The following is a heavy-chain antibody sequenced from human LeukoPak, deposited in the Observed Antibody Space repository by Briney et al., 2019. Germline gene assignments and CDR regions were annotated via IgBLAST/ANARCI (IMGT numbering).Heavy chain of an antibody. J-gene: IGHJ4*02. Sequence: PGGSLRLSCAASGFTFSSYGMSWVRQAPGKGLEWVSAISGSGGSTYYADSVKGRFAISRDNSKNTLYLQMNSLRAEDTAVYYCAKDRGSYYYFDYWGQGTLVTVSS. V-gene: IGHV3-23*01. CDR1: GFTFSSYG. CDR2: ISGSGGST. CDR3: AKDRGSYYYFDY. D-gene: IGHD1-26*01.